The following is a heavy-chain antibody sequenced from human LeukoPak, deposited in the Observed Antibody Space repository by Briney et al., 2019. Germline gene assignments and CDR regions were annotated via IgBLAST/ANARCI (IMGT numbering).Heavy chain of an antibody. V-gene: IGHV1-69*05. CDR1: GGTFSSSA. CDR2: IIPIFGTA. CDR3: ARAGPDSWNAYYYYMDV. Sequence: GASVKVSCKASGGTFSSSAISWVRQAPGQGLEWMGGIIPIFGTANYAQKFQGRVTITTDESTSTAHMELSSLRSEDTAVYYCARAGPDSWNAYYYYMDVWGKGTTVTVSS. D-gene: IGHD1-20*01. J-gene: IGHJ6*03.